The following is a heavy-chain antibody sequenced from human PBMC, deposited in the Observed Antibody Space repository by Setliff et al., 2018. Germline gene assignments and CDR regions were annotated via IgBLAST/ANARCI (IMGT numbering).Heavy chain of an antibody. J-gene: IGHJ5*02. V-gene: IGHV1-18*01. CDR2: ISGYDGSS. CDR1: GYTFTSYG. Sequence: ASVKVSCKASGYTFTSYGITWVRQAPGQGLGWIGWISGYDGSSNHVQKLQGRVIMTTDTSTNTAYMELRSLTSDDTAVYYCARDRSRGPNYFDPWGQGTQVTVSS. D-gene: IGHD1-7*01. CDR3: ARDRSRGPNYFDP.